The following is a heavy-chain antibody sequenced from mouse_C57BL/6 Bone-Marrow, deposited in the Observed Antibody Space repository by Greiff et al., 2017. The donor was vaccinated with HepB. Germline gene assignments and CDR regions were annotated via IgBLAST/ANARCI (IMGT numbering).Heavy chain of an antibody. V-gene: IGHV14-1*01. CDR3: TPLYGSSYDFDY. D-gene: IGHD1-1*01. J-gene: IGHJ2*01. Sequence: VQLKQSGAELVRPGASVKLSCTASGFNIKDYYMHWVKQRPEQGLEWIGRIDPEDGDTEYAPKFQGKATMTADTSSNTAYLQLSSLTSEDTAVYYCTPLYGSSYDFDYWGQGTTLTVSS. CDR1: GFNIKDYY. CDR2: IDPEDGDT.